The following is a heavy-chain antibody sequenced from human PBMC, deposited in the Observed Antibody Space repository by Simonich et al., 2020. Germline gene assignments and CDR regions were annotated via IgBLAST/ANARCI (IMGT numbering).Heavy chain of an antibody. V-gene: IGHV3-21*01. CDR1: GFTFSSYS. D-gene: IGHD6-19*01. Sequence: EVQLVESGGGLVKPGGSLRLSCAASGFTFSSYSMNWVRQAPGKGLEWGSSISSSSSYIYYADSGKGRFTISRDNAKNALYLQMNSRRAEDTAVYYCARWIAVAGTGAYGMDVWGQGTTVTVSS. J-gene: IGHJ6*02. CDR2: ISSSSSYI. CDR3: ARWIAVAGTGAYGMDV.